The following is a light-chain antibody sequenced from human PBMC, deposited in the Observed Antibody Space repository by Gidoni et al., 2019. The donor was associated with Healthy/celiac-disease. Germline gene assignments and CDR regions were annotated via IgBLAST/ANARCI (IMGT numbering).Light chain of an antibody. Sequence: EIVMTQSPATLSVSPGERATLSCRASQSVSSNLAWYQQKPGQAPRLLTYGASTRATGIPARFSGSGSGTEFTLTISRLQSEDFAVYYCKQYKNWPWTFGQGTKVEIK. CDR2: GAS. V-gene: IGKV3-15*01. CDR3: KQYKNWPWT. J-gene: IGKJ1*01. CDR1: QSVSSN.